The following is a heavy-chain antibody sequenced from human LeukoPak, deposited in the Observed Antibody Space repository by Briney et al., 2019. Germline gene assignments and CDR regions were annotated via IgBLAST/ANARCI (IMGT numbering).Heavy chain of an antibody. CDR3: ARQVDYYDSSGYSYFDY. CDR2: IYYSGST. Sequence: PSETLSLTCTVSGGSISSYYWSWIRQPPGKGLEWIGYIYYSGSTNYNPSLKSRVTISVDTSKNQFSLKLSSVAAADTAVYYCARQVDYYDSSGYSYFDYWGQGTLVTVSS. V-gene: IGHV4-59*08. D-gene: IGHD3-22*01. J-gene: IGHJ4*02. CDR1: GGSISSYY.